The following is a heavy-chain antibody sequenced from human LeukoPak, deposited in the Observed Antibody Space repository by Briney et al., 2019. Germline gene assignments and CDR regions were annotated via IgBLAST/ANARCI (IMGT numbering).Heavy chain of an antibody. V-gene: IGHV3-74*01. J-gene: IGHJ4*02. CDR1: GFTFSNYW. CDR3: ARGGDSSNWYPGYFEY. D-gene: IGHD6-13*01. CDR2: IKSDGSST. Sequence: AGGSLRLSCAASGFTFSNYWMHWVRQAPGKGPVWVSRIKSDGSSTRFADSVQGRFTISRDNGKNTLYLQMNSLRAEDTAVYYCARGGDSSNWYPGYFEYWGQGALVTVSS.